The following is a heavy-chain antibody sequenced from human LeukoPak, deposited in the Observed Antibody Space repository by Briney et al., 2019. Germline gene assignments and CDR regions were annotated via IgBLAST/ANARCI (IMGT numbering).Heavy chain of an antibody. J-gene: IGHJ4*02. CDR2: ITPIFGTA. CDR3: ARGGPRRIVATTSFDY. D-gene: IGHD5-12*01. CDR1: GGTFSRFT. Sequence: ASVKVSCKASGGTFSRFTISWVRQAPGQGFEWMGGITPIFGTANFAQKFQGRVSITADESTSTAFMELSSLRSEDTAVYYCARGGPRRIVATTSFDYWGQGTLVTVSS. V-gene: IGHV1-69*13.